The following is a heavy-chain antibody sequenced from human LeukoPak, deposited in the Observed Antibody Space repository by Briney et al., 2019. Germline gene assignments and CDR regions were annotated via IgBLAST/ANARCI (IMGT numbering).Heavy chain of an antibody. D-gene: IGHD3-22*01. Sequence: PSETLSLTCSVSGGSISGYYWSWIRQPPGKGLEWIGYIYYSGSTNYNPSPKSQVTISLDTSKNKSYLTLTPVTAAHTAVYSCARHELDSSYSFLDYWGQGTLVAVSS. J-gene: IGHJ4*02. CDR2: IYYSGST. CDR1: GGSISGYY. CDR3: ARHELDSSYSFLDY. V-gene: IGHV4-59*01.